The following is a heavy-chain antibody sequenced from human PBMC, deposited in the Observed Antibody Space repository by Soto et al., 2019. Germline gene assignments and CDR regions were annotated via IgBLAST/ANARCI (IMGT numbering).Heavy chain of an antibody. CDR1: GDSISSYY. J-gene: IGHJ4*02. Sequence: SETLSLSCTVSGDSISSYYWSWIRQPPGKGLEWIGYIYYSGSTNYNPSLKSRVTISVDTSKNQFSLKLSSVTAADTAVYYCARHGMDYYDSSGYYYSPYYFDYWGQGTLVTVSS. CDR2: IYYSGST. V-gene: IGHV4-59*08. CDR3: ARHGMDYYDSSGYYYSPYYFDY. D-gene: IGHD3-22*01.